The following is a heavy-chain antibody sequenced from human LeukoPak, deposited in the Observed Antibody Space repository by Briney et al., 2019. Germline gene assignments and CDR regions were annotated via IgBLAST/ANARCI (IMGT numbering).Heavy chain of an antibody. CDR3: ARVGSYCSGGSCRQYYFDY. J-gene: IGHJ4*02. CDR1: GGTFSSYV. V-gene: IGHV1-69*05. Sequence: SVKVSCKASGGTFSSYVISWVRQAPGQGLEWMGRIIPIFGTANYAQKFQGRVTITTDESTSTAYMELSSLRSEDTAVYYCARVGSYCSGGSCRQYYFDYWGQGTPVTVSS. CDR2: IIPIFGTA. D-gene: IGHD2-15*01.